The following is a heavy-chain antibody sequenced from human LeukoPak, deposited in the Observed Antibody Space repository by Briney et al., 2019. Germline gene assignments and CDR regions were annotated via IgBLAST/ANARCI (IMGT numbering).Heavy chain of an antibody. CDR3: ARDRQGGSSARDAINI. V-gene: IGHV1-69*05. D-gene: IGHD1-26*01. J-gene: IGHJ3*02. CDR1: LGTLSSFA. CDR2: IIPIFATA. Sequence: VYVSCAPSLGTLSSFAISWVGRAPGHGREWLGGIIPIFATADYAQKFQGRVTITTDESMSTAYMELSRLRSEDTAVYYWARDRQGGSSARDAINIWGQGTMGTVSS.